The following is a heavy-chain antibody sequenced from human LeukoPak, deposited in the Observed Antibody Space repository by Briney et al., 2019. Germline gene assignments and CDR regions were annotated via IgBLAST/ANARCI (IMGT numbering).Heavy chain of an antibody. D-gene: IGHD3-3*01. CDR2: IYYSGSN. CDR3: ASGRITIFGVVDY. Sequence: SETLSLTCTVSGGSISSYYWSWIRQPPGKGLEWIGYIYYSGSNSYNPSLKSRGTISVDTSKNQFSLTLSSVTAANTAVYYCASGRITIFGVVDYWGQGTLVTVAS. V-gene: IGHV4-59*01. J-gene: IGHJ4*02. CDR1: GGSISSYY.